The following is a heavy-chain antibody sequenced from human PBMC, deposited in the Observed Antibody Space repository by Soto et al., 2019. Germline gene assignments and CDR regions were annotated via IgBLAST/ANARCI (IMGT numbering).Heavy chain of an antibody. V-gene: IGHV1-18*01. CDR3: ARVHSSSWYPYYFDY. CDR2: VSAYNGNT. J-gene: IGHJ4*02. D-gene: IGHD6-13*01. Sequence: ASVKVSCKASGYTFTSYVISWVRQAPGQGLEWMGWVSAYNGNTNYAQKLQGRVTMTTDTSTSTAYMELRSLRSDDTAVYYCARVHSSSWYPYYFDYWGQGTLVNVSS. CDR1: GYTFTSYV.